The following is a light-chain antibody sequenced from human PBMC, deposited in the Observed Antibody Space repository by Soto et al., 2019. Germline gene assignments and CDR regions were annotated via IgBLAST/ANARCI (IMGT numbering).Light chain of an antibody. Sequence: DIQMTQSPSSLSASVGDRVTITCRASQSISTYLNWYQQKVGKAPKLLIYAASSLQRGVPSRFSGSGSGTDFALTISSLQPEDFANYYCQQSFSTPRTFGQGTKLEIK. V-gene: IGKV1-39*01. CDR1: QSISTY. J-gene: IGKJ2*02. CDR3: QQSFSTPRT. CDR2: AAS.